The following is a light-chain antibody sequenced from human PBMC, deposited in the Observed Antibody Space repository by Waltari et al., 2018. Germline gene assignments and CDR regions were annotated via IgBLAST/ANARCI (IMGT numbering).Light chain of an antibody. V-gene: IGKV1-39*01. CDR1: QSVSTF. CDR2: ATS. Sequence: DIQMTQSPPSLFASVGDRVTITCRASQSVSTFLNWYHYKRGQAPQRLVFATSTLQSGVPSRFSGSGSGTAFALLISSLQPEYFAMCYCQQSLTSPKFPLGRGTTVQL. CDR3: QQSLTSPKFP. J-gene: IGKJ4*01.